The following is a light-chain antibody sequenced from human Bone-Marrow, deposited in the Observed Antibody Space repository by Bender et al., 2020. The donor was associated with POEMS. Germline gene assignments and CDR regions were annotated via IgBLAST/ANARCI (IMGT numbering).Light chain of an antibody. J-gene: IGLJ1*01. Sequence: QSALTQPASVSGSPGQSITISCTGTSSDVGSYNLVSWYQQHPGKAPKLMIYEGSKRPSGVSNRIFGSKSGNTASLPISRVEAGDEADYYCQVWDSSLFYVFGTGTKVTVL. CDR3: QVWDSSLFYV. V-gene: IGLV2-14*02. CDR2: EGS. CDR1: SSDVGSYNL.